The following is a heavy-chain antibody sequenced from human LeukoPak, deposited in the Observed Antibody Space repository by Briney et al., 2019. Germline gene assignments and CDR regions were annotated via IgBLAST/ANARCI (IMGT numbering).Heavy chain of an antibody. CDR2: IKGVNGNT. CDR3: TCIDYGDY. CDR1: GYTLITYA. D-gene: IGHD3-16*01. V-gene: IGHV1-3*01. Sequence: GASVNVSCKASGYTLITYAIHWVRQAPGQRREGMGGIKGVNGNTKYLENVQGRVTFTRDTSANTAYMELSSLRSEESAVYYCTCIDYGDYWGQGTLVTVSS. J-gene: IGHJ4*02.